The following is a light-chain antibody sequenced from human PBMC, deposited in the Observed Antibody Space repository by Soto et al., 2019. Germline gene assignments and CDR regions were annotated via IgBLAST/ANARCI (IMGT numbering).Light chain of an antibody. V-gene: IGKV1-27*01. CDR2: AAS. Sequence: DIQMTQSPSSLSASVGNRVSITCRASQGISNYLAWYQQKPGKALKVLIYAASTLQPGVPSRFSGSGSGTDFTLTINSLQPDDIATYYCQQYIRWPLTVGGGTKVDIK. CDR3: QQYIRWPLT. CDR1: QGISNY. J-gene: IGKJ4*01.